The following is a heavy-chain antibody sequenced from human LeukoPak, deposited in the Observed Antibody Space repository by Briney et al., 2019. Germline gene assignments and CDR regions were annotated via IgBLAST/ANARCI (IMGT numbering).Heavy chain of an antibody. CDR3: ASNWSDFDY. D-gene: IGHD1-1*01. J-gene: IGHJ4*02. CDR2: IYHAGST. CDR1: GGSISGSNW. V-gene: IGHV4-4*02. Sequence: SGTLSLTCAVSGGSISGSNWWGWVRQPPGKGLEWIGEIYHAGSTNYNPSLKSRVTISVDTSKNQFSLKLTSVTAADTAVYYCASNWSDFDYWGQGILVTVSS.